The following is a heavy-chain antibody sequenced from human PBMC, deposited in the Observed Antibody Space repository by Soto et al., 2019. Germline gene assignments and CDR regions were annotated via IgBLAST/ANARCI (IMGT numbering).Heavy chain of an antibody. Sequence: QVQLQESGPGLVKPSQTLSLTCTVSGGSISSGDYYWSWIRQPPGKGLEWIGYIYYSGSTYYNPSLKSRLTRSVDTSKNQFSLKLSSVTAADTAVYYCARGIDGYCSGGSCYWFDPWGQGTLFTVSS. CDR1: GGSISSGDYY. D-gene: IGHD2-15*01. CDR3: ARGIDGYCSGGSCYWFDP. V-gene: IGHV4-30-4*01. CDR2: IYYSGST. J-gene: IGHJ5*02.